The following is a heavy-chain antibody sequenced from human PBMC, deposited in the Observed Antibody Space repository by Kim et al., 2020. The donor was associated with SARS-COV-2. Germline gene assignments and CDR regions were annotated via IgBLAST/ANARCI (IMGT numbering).Heavy chain of an antibody. CDR1: GGSISSSSYY. J-gene: IGHJ4*02. CDR2: IYYSGST. D-gene: IGHD3-10*01. CDR3: ASRMVRGVIIPFDY. Sequence: SETLSLTCTVSGGSISSSSYYWGWIRQPPGKGLEWIGSIYYSGSTYYNPSLKSRVTISVDTSKNQFSLKLSSVTAADTAVYYCASRMVRGVIIPFDYWGQGTLVTVSS. V-gene: IGHV4-39*01.